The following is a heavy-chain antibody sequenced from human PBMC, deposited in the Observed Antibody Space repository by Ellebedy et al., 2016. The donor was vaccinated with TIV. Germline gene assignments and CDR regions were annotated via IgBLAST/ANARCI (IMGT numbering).Heavy chain of an antibody. J-gene: IGHJ4*02. D-gene: IGHD1-26*01. CDR1: GGSFSGYY. CDR2: IYYSGST. V-gene: IGHV4-34*09. Sequence: SETLSLTCAVYGGSFSGYYWSWIRQPPGKGLEWIGYIYYSGSTYYNPSLKSRVTISVDTSKNQFSLKLSSVTAADTAVYYCARGGEWELLLDYWGQGTLVTVSS. CDR3: ARGGEWELLLDY.